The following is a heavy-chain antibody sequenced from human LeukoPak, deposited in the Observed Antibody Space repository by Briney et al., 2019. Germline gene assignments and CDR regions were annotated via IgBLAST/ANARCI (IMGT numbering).Heavy chain of an antibody. V-gene: IGHV2-70*11. CDR1: GFSLSTSGMC. J-gene: IGHJ4*02. D-gene: IGHD4-23*01. CDR3: ARIVEDGGKKGVLDY. Sequence: GSGPTLVNPTQTLTLTCTFSGFSLSTSGMCVSWIRQPPGKALEWLARIDWDDDKYYSTSLKTRLTISKDTSKNQVVLTMTNMDPVDTATYYCARIVEDGGKKGVLDYWGQGTLVTVSS. CDR2: IDWDDDK.